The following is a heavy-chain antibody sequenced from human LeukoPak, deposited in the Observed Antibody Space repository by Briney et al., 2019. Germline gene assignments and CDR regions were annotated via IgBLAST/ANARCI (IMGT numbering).Heavy chain of an antibody. V-gene: IGHV3-21*01. Sequence: GGSLRLSCAASGFTFSSYSMNWVRQAPGKGLEWVSSITRSNYIYYADSVKGRFTISRDNAKNSLYLQMNSLRAEDTAVYYCAREYDLSDSSGTYWGQGTLVTVSS. CDR2: ITRSNYI. J-gene: IGHJ4*02. CDR1: GFTFSSYS. CDR3: AREYDLSDSSGTY. D-gene: IGHD3-22*01.